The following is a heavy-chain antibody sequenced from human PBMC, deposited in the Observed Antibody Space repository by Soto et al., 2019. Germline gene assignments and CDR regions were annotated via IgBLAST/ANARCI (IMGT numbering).Heavy chain of an antibody. V-gene: IGHV3-30*04. CDR1: GFTISSYT. J-gene: IGHJ4*02. Sequence: PGGSLRLSCAASGFTISSYTMHWVRQTPGKGLERVAVISHDGSDKYYADSVKGRFTISRGNSKNTLYLQMNSLRREDTSVYYCAREYSLAAVAPGYWGQGILGTVSS. D-gene: IGHD6-19*01. CDR3: AREYSLAAVAPGY. CDR2: ISHDGSDK.